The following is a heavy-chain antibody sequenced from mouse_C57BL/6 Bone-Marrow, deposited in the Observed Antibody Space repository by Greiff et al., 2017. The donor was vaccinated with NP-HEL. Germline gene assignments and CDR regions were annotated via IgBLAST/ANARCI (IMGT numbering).Heavy chain of an antibody. Sequence: QVQLQPPGAELVRPGTSVKLSCKASGYTFTSYWMHWVKQRPGQGLEWIGVIDPSDSYTNYNQKFKGKATLTVDTSSSTAYMQLSSLTSEDSAVYYCARDGFAYWGQGTLVTVSA. J-gene: IGHJ3*01. CDR2: IDPSDSYT. CDR1: GYTFTSYW. V-gene: IGHV1-59*01. CDR3: ARDGFAY.